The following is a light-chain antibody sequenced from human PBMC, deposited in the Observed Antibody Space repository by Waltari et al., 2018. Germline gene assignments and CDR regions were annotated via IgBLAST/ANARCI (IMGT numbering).Light chain of an antibody. V-gene: IGKV1-5*03. CDR3: QQYNSYSVT. CDR2: KAF. J-gene: IGKJ3*01. Sequence: DIQMTQSLSTLSASVGDRVTITCRASQSISSWLAWYQQKPGKAPKLLIYKAFSLESGVPSRFSGSGSGTEFTLTISSLQPDDFATYYCQQYNSYSVTFGPGTKVDIK. CDR1: QSISSW.